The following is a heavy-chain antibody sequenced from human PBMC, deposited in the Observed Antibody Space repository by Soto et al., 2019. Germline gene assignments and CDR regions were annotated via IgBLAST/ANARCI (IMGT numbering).Heavy chain of an antibody. CDR3: AKMGAMTTVTP. J-gene: IGHJ4*02. V-gene: IGHV4-34*01. Sequence: QVQLQQWGAGLLKPSETLSLTCAVYGGSFSGYYWSWIRQPPGKGLEWIGKINHSGSTNYNPSLKSRVTISVDTSKNQFFLKVRSVTAADTAVYFCAKMGAMTTVTPWGQGTLVTVFS. CDR1: GGSFSGYY. D-gene: IGHD4-17*01. CDR2: INHSGST.